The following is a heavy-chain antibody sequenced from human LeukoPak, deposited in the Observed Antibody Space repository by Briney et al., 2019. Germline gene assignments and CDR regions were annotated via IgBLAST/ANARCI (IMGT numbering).Heavy chain of an antibody. Sequence: GASVKVSCKASGYTFTGYYMHWLRQAPGQWLEWMGRINTNSGGTNYAQKFQGRVTMTRDTSISTAYMELSRLRSDDTAVYYCARVSGSYWCTLFDYWLQGTVVTVCS. CDR3: ARVSGSYWCTLFDY. D-gene: IGHD1-26*01. V-gene: IGHV1-2*06. CDR1: GYTFTGYY. CDR2: INTNSGGT. J-gene: IGHJ4*02.